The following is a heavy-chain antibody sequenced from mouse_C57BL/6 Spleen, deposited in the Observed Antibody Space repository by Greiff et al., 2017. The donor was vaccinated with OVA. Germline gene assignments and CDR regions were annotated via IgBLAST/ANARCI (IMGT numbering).Heavy chain of an antibody. Sequence: EVHLVESGGGLVKPGGSLKLSCAASGFPFSSYTMSWVRQTPEKRLEWVATISGGGGNTYYPDSVKGRFTISRDNAKNTLYLQMSSLRSEDTALYYCARHGGYSSFAYWGQGTLVTVSA. CDR2: ISGGGGNT. CDR1: GFPFSSYT. CDR3: ARHGGYSSFAY. V-gene: IGHV5-9*01. D-gene: IGHD2-3*01. J-gene: IGHJ3*01.